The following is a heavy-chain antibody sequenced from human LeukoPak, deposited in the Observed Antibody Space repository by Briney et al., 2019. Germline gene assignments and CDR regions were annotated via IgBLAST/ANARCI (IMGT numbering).Heavy chain of an antibody. J-gene: IGHJ6*03. D-gene: IGHD3-3*01. V-gene: IGHV1-8*01. CDR1: GYTFTSYD. Sequence: GASVKVSCKAPGYTFTSYDINWVRQATGQGLEWMGWMNPNSGNTGYAQKFQGRVTMTRNTSISTAYMELSSLRSEDTAVYYCARLYYDFWSGYGPSYYYYYMDVWGKGTTVTVSS. CDR3: ARLYYDFWSGYGPSYYYYYMDV. CDR2: MNPNSGNT.